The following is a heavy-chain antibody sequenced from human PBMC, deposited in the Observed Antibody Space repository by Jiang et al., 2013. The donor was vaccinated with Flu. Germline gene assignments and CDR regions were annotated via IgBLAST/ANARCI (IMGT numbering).Heavy chain of an antibody. J-gene: IGHJ6*04. V-gene: IGHV4-34*01. Sequence: LLKPSETLSLTCAVYGGSFSGYYWSWIRQPPGKGLEWIGEINHSGSTNYNPSLKSRVTISVDTSKNQFSLKLSSVTAADTAVYYCARRYSYGLSIGYYYYGMDVWGKGTTVTVSS. D-gene: IGHD5-18*01. CDR1: GGSFSGYY. CDR2: INHSGST. CDR3: ARRYSYGLSIGYYYYGMDV.